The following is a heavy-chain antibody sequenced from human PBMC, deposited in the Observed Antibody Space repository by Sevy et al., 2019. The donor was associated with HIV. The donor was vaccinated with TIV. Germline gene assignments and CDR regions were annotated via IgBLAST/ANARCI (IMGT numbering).Heavy chain of an antibody. CDR2: MNPNSGNT. V-gene: IGHV1-8*01. CDR3: ARGPFNTLIEIVVLPAAIGAGIDAFDI. J-gene: IGHJ3*02. D-gene: IGHD2-2*01. Sequence: ASVKVSCKASGYTFTSYDINWVRQATGQGLEWMGWMNPNSGNTGYAQKFQGRVTMTWNTSISTAYMELSSLRSEDTAVYYCARGPFNTLIEIVVLPAAIGAGIDAFDIWGQGTMVTVSS. CDR1: GYTFTSYD.